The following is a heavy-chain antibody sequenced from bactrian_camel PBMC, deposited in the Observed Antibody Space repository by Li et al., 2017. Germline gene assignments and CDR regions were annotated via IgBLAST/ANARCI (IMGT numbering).Heavy chain of an antibody. CDR2: ISSDGST. CDR3: AAQQSRWPDGGSWC. D-gene: IGHD6*01. CDR1: GLTFYGSD. V-gene: IGHV3S55*01. J-gene: IGHJ4*01. Sequence: HVQLVESGGGSVQEGGSLLLSCVASGLTFYGSDMGWYRQAPGNECELVSTISSDGSTYYADSVKGRFAISQDNAKNTMYLQMNSLKPEDTAVYYCAAQQSRWPDGGSWCRGQGTQVTVS.